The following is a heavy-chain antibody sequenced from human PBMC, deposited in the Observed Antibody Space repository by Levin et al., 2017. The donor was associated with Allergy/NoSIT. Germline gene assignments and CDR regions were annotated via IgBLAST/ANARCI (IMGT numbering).Heavy chain of an antibody. CDR2: RADEGREK. CDR3: AKDRGQRKYCDY. Sequence: GGSLRLSCAASGFTLGGYGMHGGRQAPGKGLEWGASRADEGREKYYVDSVEGRFTISRDNSQNMLYLQMNSLRPEDTAVYYCAKDRGQRKYCDYWGQGTLVTVYS. CDR1: GFTLGGYG. J-gene: IGHJ4*02. V-gene: IGHV3-30*18.